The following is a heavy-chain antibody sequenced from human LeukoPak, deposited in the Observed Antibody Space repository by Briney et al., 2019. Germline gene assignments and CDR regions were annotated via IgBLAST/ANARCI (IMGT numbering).Heavy chain of an antibody. V-gene: IGHV3-33*01. Sequence: PGRSLRLSCAASGFTFSSYGMHWVRQAPGKGLEWVAVIWYDGSNKYYADSVKGRFTISRDNSKNTPYLQMNSLRAEDTAVYYCARDRRGVVDYWGQGTLVTVSS. CDR1: GFTFSSYG. D-gene: IGHD3-10*01. CDR2: IWYDGSNK. J-gene: IGHJ4*02. CDR3: ARDRRGVVDY.